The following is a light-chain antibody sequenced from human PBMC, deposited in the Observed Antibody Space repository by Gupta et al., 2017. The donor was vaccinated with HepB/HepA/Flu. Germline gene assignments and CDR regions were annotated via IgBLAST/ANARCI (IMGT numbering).Light chain of an antibody. Sequence: EIVMTQSPGTLSVSQGERATLSCRASQSVSSNLAWYRQKPGQAPRLLIHGASTRAIGIAARFSGSGSGTEFTLTISSLQSEDFAVYYCQHYNNWPGTFGQGTRLEI. CDR2: GAS. J-gene: IGKJ5*01. CDR1: QSVSSN. CDR3: QHYNNWPGT. V-gene: IGKV3-15*01.